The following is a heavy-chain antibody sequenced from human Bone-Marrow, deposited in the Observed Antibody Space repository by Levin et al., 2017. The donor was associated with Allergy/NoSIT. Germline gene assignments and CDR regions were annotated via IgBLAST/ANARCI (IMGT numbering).Heavy chain of an antibody. V-gene: IGHV1-58*01. CDR1: GLTLSSSA. J-gene: IGHJ4*02. D-gene: IGHD5-18*01. CDR2: IVVDTDNT. CDR3: AAVLGYSYGHAFDY. Sequence: KISCKASGLTLSSSAVQWVRQARGQRLEWIGWIVVDTDNTNYAQKFQERVTITRDLSTNTVYMELSSLRSEDTGVYFCAAVLGYSYGHAFDYWGQGTQVTVS.